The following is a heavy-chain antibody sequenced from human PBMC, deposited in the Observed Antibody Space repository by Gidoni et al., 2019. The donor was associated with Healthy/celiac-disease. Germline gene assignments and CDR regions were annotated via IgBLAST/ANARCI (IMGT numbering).Heavy chain of an antibody. CDR1: GFTFSSYI. J-gene: IGHJ6*02. CDR3: ARDSQAVAAETFYYYYGMDV. V-gene: IGHV3-21*01. D-gene: IGHD2-15*01. CDR2: SSSSSSYI. Sequence: EVQLVESGGGLVKPGGSLRLSCAASGFTFSSYIMNWVRQAPGKGLEWVSSSSSSSSYIYYEDSVKGRFTISRDNAKNSLYLKMNSLRAEDTAVYYCARDSQAVAAETFYYYYGMDVWGQGTTVTVSS.